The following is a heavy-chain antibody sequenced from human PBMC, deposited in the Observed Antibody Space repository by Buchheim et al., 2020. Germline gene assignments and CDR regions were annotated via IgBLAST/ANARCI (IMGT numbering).Heavy chain of an antibody. CDR3: AKSSTRWPVSPFDS. D-gene: IGHD6-13*01. CDR2: ISGNGGNT. V-gene: IGHV3-23*01. J-gene: IGHJ4*02. Sequence: EVQLLESGGGLVQPGGSLRLSCAVSGITFSSCAMNWVRQAPGKGLEWVTAISGNGGNTYYADSVKGRFTISRDNSKNTLYLQMNSLRDEDTAVYFCAKSSTRWPVSPFDSWGQGIL. CDR1: GITFSSCA.